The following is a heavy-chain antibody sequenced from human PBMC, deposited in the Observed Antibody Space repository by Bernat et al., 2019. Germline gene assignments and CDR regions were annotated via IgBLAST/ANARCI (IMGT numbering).Heavy chain of an antibody. J-gene: IGHJ6*02. CDR3: AKGSPLPTVVIDYLYYGMDV. CDR1: GFTFSSYA. CDR2: ISYDGSIK. V-gene: IGHV3-30*04. Sequence: QVQLVESGGGVVQPGRSLRLSCAASGFTFSSYAMHWVRQAPGKGLEWVAVISYDGSIKYYADSVKGRFTISRDNSKNTLYLQMSSLRAEDTAVYYCAKGSPLPTVVIDYLYYGMDVWGQGTTVTVSS. D-gene: IGHD4-23*01.